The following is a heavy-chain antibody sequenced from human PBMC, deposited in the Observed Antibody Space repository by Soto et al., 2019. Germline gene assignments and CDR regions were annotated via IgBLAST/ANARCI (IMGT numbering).Heavy chain of an antibody. V-gene: IGHV5-51*01. D-gene: IGHD6-6*01. CDR3: ARLGSSSLTENGMDV. CDR1: GYSFTSYW. J-gene: IGHJ6*02. Sequence: GESLKISCKGSGYSFTSYWIGWVRQMPGKGLEWMGIIYPGDSDTRYSPSFQGQVTISADKSISTAYLQWSSLKASDTAMYYCARLGSSSLTENGMDVWGQGTTVTVSS. CDR2: IYPGDSDT.